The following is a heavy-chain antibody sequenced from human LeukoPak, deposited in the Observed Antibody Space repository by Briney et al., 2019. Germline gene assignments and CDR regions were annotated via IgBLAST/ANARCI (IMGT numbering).Heavy chain of an antibody. D-gene: IGHD2-15*01. J-gene: IGHJ4*02. V-gene: IGHV4-59*01. CDR3: AREVADCSGGSCYYYFDY. CDR2: IYYSGST. Sequence: SETLSLTCTVSGGSISSYYWSWIRQPPGKGLEWIGYIYYSGSTNCNPSLKSRVTISVDTSKNQFSLKLSTVTAADTAVYYCAREVADCSGGSCYYYFDYWGQGTLVTVSS. CDR1: GGSISSYY.